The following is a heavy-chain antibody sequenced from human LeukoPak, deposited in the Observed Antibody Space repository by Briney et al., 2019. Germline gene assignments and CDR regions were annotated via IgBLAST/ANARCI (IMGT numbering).Heavy chain of an antibody. V-gene: IGHV3-48*01. Sequence: GGSLRLSYAASGFIFTSHSMNWVRQAPGKGLEWVSFIDSSSSSIHYADSVRGRFTISRDNAKNLLYLQMYSLRAEDTAEYFCARGNGPGSFIIDYWGQGTLVAASS. CDR2: IDSSSSSI. CDR1: GFIFTSHS. CDR3: ARGNGPGSFIIDY. J-gene: IGHJ4*02. D-gene: IGHD3-10*01.